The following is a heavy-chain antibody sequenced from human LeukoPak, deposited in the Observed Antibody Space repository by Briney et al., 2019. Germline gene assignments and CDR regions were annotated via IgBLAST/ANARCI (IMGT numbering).Heavy chain of an antibody. Sequence: PSETLSLTCGVHGESLNDYYWSWIRQSPGKGLEWIGEITHNGGTTFNPSLESRLTISVDTSKNQFSLKLTSVTAADASVYFCARGFCRGESCYSGEYFQHWGQGTLVTVSS. CDR1: GESLNDYY. CDR3: ARGFCRGESCYSGEYFQH. D-gene: IGHD2-15*01. CDR2: ITHNGGT. J-gene: IGHJ1*01. V-gene: IGHV4-34*01.